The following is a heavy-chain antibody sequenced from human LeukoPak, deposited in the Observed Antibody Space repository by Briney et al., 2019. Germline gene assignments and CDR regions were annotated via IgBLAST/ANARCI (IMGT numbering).Heavy chain of an antibody. CDR2: INPNSGGT. CDR1: GYTFTSYD. D-gene: IGHD3-10*01. V-gene: IGHV1-2*02. Sequence: ASVKVSCKASGYTFTSYDINWVRQATGQGLEWMGWINPNSGGTNYAQKFQGRVTMTRDTSISTAYMELSRLRSDDTAVYYCARSLWFGELRDYYFDYWGQGTLVTVSS. CDR3: ARSLWFGELRDYYFDY. J-gene: IGHJ4*02.